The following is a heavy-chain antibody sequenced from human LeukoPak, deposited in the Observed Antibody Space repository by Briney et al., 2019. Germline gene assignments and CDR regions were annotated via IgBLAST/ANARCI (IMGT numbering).Heavy chain of an antibody. CDR2: IGTTAGDT. V-gene: IGHV3-23*01. Sequence: GGSLRLSCAASGFTFSTYAVTWVRQAPGKGLEWVSTIGTTAGDTYYADSVKGRFTVSRDNSKNTLYLQMSSLRAEDTAVYYCAKYRLSGRRDYDYWGQGMLVTVSS. CDR3: AKYRLSGRRDYDY. J-gene: IGHJ4*02. CDR1: GFTFSTYA. D-gene: IGHD3-16*02.